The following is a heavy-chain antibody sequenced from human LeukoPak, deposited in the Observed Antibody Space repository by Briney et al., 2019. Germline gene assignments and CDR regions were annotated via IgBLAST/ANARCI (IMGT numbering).Heavy chain of an antibody. V-gene: IGHV3-23*01. CDR1: GFPFSNNV. Sequence: PGGSLRLSCAASGFPFSNNVMTWVRQAPGRGLDWLSVISGGGGDTYYADSVKGRFTISRDNSKNILYLQMSSLAAEDTAVYYWAKTYPYGTTWFGFCDYWGQGALVTVSS. CDR2: ISGGGGDT. CDR3: AKTYPYGTTWFGFCDY. J-gene: IGHJ4*02. D-gene: IGHD3-10*01.